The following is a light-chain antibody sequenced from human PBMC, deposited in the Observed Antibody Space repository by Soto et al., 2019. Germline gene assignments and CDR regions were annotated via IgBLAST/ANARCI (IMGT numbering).Light chain of an antibody. V-gene: IGLV2-14*01. CDR2: EVS. Sequence: QSVLTQPASVSGSPGQSITISCTGTSSDVGGYNYVSWYQQHPGKAPKLMIYEVSNRPSGVSNRFSGSKSGNTASLTISGLQAEDEADYSCSSYTSSSTPVFGTGTKVTVL. CDR1: SSDVGGYNY. CDR3: SSYTSSSTPV. J-gene: IGLJ1*01.